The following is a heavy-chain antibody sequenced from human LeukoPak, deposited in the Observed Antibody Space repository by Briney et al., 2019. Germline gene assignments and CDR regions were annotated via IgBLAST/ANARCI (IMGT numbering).Heavy chain of an antibody. D-gene: IGHD6-13*01. Sequence: SVTLSLACAVYGGSFSGYYWSWIRQPPGKGLEWIGEINHSGSTNYNPSLKSRVTISVDTSKNQFSLKLSSVTAADTAVYYCARAIWVSGSWYGDAFDIWGQGTMVTVSS. CDR2: INHSGST. J-gene: IGHJ3*02. V-gene: IGHV4-34*01. CDR3: ARAIWVSGSWYGDAFDI. CDR1: GGSFSGYY.